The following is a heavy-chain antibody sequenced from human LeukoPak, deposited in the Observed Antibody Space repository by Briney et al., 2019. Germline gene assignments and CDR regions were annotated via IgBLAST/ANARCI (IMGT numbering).Heavy chain of an antibody. J-gene: IGHJ4*02. CDR3: AREQTFPYFDS. CDR2: IYSGGST. CDR1: GFTVSKNY. D-gene: IGHD3-16*01. V-gene: IGHV3-66*01. Sequence: GSLRLSCAASGFTVSKNYMNWVRQAPGKGVEWVSVIYSGGSTYYADSVKGRFTISRDNSKNTLYLQMNSLRAEDTAVYYCAREQTFPYFDSWGQGTLVTVSS.